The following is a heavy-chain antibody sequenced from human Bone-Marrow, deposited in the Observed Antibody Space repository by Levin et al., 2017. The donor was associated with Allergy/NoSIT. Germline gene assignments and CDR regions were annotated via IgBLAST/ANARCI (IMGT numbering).Heavy chain of an antibody. CDR3: ARGGRGYCSGGTCYRYYYYYGMDV. CDR1: GYIFTSYE. D-gene: IGHD2-15*01. J-gene: IGHJ6*02. Sequence: ASVKVSCKVSGYIFTSYEINWVRQAPGQGLEWMGWVNPNSGNTGYAQKFQGRVTMTRNSSLSTAYMELSSRKSEDTAVYYCARGGRGYCSGGTCYRYYYYYGMDVWGQGTTVTVSS. CDR2: VNPNSGNT. V-gene: IGHV1-8*01.